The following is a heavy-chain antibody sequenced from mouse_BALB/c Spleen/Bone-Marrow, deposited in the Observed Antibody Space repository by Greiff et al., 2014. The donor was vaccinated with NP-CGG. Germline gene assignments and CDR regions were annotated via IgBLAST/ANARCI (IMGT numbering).Heavy chain of an antibody. D-gene: IGHD4-1*01. CDR1: GFTFSSFG. Sequence: DVQLVESGGGLVQPGGSRKLSCAASGFTFSSFGMHWVRQAPEKGLEWVAYISSGSSTIYYADTVKGRFTISRDNPKNTLFLQMTSLRSEDTAMYYCATGTRDYWGHGTTLTVSS. V-gene: IGHV5-17*02. CDR2: ISSGSSTI. J-gene: IGHJ2*01. CDR3: ATGTRDY.